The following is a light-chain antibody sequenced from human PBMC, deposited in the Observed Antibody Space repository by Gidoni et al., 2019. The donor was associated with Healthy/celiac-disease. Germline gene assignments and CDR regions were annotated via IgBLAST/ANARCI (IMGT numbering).Light chain of an antibody. CDR1: QSVNSN. CDR2: GAS. Sequence: VMTQSPATLSVSPGERATLSCRASQSVNSNLAWYQQKPGQSPRLLIYGASTRSTGIPARFSGSGSGTEFTLNISSVQSEDFAVYYCQQNNNWPWTFGEGTKVEIK. V-gene: IGKV3-15*01. J-gene: IGKJ1*01. CDR3: QQNNNWPWT.